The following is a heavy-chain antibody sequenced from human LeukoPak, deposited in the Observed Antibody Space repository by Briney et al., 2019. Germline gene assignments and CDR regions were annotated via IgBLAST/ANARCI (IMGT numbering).Heavy chain of an antibody. CDR1: GGSISSYY. J-gene: IGHJ5*02. Sequence: PSETLSLTCTVSGGSISSYYWSWIRQPPGKGLEWIGYIYYSGSTNYNPSLKSRVTISVDTSKNQFSLKLSSVTAADTAVYYCATTTVAGTHWLDPWGQGTLVTVSS. V-gene: IGHV4-59*08. D-gene: IGHD6-19*01. CDR3: ATTTVAGTHWLDP. CDR2: IYYSGST.